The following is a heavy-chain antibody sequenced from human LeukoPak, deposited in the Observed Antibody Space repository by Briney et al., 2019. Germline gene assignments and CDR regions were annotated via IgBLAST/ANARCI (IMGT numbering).Heavy chain of an antibody. Sequence: PSETLSLTCTVSGGSISRYYWSWIRQPPGKGLEWIGYIYYSGSTNYNPSLKSRVTISVDTSKNQFSLKLSSVTAADTAVYYCAREVTGGALDYWGQGTLVTVSA. V-gene: IGHV4-59*01. D-gene: IGHD1-26*01. CDR2: IYYSGST. CDR3: AREVTGGALDY. CDR1: GGSISRYY. J-gene: IGHJ4*02.